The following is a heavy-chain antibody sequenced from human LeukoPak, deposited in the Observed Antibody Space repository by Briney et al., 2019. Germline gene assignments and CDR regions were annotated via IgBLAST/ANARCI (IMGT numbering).Heavy chain of an antibody. CDR1: GYTFTNYD. D-gene: IGHD1-14*01. V-gene: IGHV1-8*01. CDR2: MNPNNGNA. J-gene: IGHJ4*02. CDR3: ARGPFNLGKHFDY. Sequence: ASVKVSCKASGYTFTNYDINWVRQATGQGLEWMGWMNPNNGNAGYAEKFQGRVTMTRDTSITTAYMDLSSLTSEDTAIYYCARGPFNLGKHFDYWGQGTLVTVSS.